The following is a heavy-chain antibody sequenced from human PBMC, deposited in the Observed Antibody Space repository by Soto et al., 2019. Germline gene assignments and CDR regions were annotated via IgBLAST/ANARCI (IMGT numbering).Heavy chain of an antibody. CDR3: ASRAVAGPQVFDY. CDR1: GGTFSSYA. Sequence: QVQLVQSGAEVKKPGSSVKVSCKASGGTFSSYAISWVRQAPGQGLEWMGGIIPIFGTAXYAXXXQGXVXXXXXXXXXXXXXXXXXXXXXXXAVYYCASRAVAGPQVFDYWGQGTLVTVSS. D-gene: IGHD6-19*01. CDR2: IIPIFGTA. V-gene: IGHV1-69*01. J-gene: IGHJ4*02.